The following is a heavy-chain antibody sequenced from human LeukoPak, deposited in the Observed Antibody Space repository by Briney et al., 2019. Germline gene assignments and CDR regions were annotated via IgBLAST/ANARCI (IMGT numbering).Heavy chain of an antibody. D-gene: IGHD2/OR15-2a*01. CDR2: INPNSGGT. J-gene: IGHJ3*02. Sequence: ASVTVSFKASGYTFTVYYMHWVRQAPGQGLEWMGWINPNSGGTNYAQKFQGRVTMTRDTSISTAYMELSRLRSDDTAVYYCARTDSFLDAFDIWGQGTMVTVSS. CDR3: ARTDSFLDAFDI. CDR1: GYTFTVYY. V-gene: IGHV1-2*02.